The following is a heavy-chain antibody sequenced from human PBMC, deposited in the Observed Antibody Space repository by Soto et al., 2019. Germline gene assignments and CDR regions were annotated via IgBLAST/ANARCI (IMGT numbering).Heavy chain of an antibody. CDR3: ATGIRDGYNYLYFDL. J-gene: IGHJ2*01. D-gene: IGHD2-21*02. Sequence: VQLVQSGDELKKPGSSGKVSCKVSGGTFGNFAISWVRQAPGQGPEWVAGIIPIYGTSNLADDFRGRITLTADESTATAYMELSSLRSEDTAIYYCATGIRDGYNYLYFDLWVLGPQVTVSS. CDR2: IIPIYGTS. CDR1: GGTFGNFA. V-gene: IGHV1-69*01.